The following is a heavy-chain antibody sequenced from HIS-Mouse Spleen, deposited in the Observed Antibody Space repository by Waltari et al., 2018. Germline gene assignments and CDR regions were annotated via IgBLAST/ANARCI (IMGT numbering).Heavy chain of an antibody. Sequence: EVQLLESGGGLVQPGGSLRLSCAASGFTFSSYAMSWVRQATGKGRGWVSAISGSGGRTYYADSVKGRFTISRDNSKNTLYLQMNSLRAEDTAVYYCAKVRGHHYYDSSGYHYYFDYWGQGTLVTVSS. CDR3: AKVRGHHYYDSSGYHYYFDY. CDR2: ISGSGGRT. D-gene: IGHD3-22*01. V-gene: IGHV3-23*01. J-gene: IGHJ4*02. CDR1: GFTFSSYA.